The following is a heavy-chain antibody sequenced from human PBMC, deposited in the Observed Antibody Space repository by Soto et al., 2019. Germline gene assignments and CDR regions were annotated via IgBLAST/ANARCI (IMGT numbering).Heavy chain of an antibody. CDR2: IYSDGTT. D-gene: IGHD5-18*01. V-gene: IGHV4-4*07. CDR3: ARDRGYRSGSFGS. J-gene: IGHJ5*02. Sequence: PSETLSITCIVSGGSISGYYWSWIRQPAGKELEWIGRIYSDGTTNYNPSLKCRGTMSVDTSKKQISLKLTSVTAADTAMYYCARDRGYRSGSFGSWGQGVLVTVSS. CDR1: GGSISGYY.